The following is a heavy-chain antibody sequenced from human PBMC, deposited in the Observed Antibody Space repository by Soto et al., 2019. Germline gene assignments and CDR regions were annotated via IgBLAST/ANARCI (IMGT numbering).Heavy chain of an antibody. J-gene: IGHJ5*02. V-gene: IGHV4-31*03. D-gene: IGHD1-26*01. CDR3: ARFLKLVNDIVGATP. CDR1: GGSISSGGYY. CDR2: IYYSGST. Sequence: SETLSLTCTVSGGSISSGGYYWSWIRQHPGKGLEWIGYIYYSGSTYYNPSLKSRVTTSVDTSKNQFSLKLSSVTAADTAVYYCARFLKLVNDIVGATPWGQGTLVTVSS.